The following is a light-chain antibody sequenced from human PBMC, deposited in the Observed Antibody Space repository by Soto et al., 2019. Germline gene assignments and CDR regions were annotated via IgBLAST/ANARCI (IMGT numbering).Light chain of an antibody. V-gene: IGLV1-47*01. CDR1: SSNIGSNY. Sequence: SVLTQPPSASGTPGQRVTISCSGSSSNIGSNYVYWYQQLPGTAPKLLIYRNNQRPSGVPDRFSGSKSGTSASLAISGLRSEDEADYYCAAWDDSLSGSWVFGGGTQLTVL. J-gene: IGLJ3*02. CDR3: AAWDDSLSGSWV. CDR2: RNN.